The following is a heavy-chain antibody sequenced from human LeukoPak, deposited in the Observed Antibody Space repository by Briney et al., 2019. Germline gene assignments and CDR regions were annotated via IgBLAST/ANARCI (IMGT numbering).Heavy chain of an antibody. CDR1: GGSFSGYY. CDR2: INHSGST. J-gene: IGHJ5*02. D-gene: IGHD3-10*01. CDR3: ARGGYYYGSGSYSDDNWFDP. Sequence: PSETLSLTCAVYGGSFSGYYWSWIRQPPGKGLEWIGEINHSGSTNYNPSLKSRVTISVDTSKNQLSLKLSSVTAADTAVYYCARGGYYYGSGSYSDDNWFDPWGQGTLVTVSS. V-gene: IGHV4-34*01.